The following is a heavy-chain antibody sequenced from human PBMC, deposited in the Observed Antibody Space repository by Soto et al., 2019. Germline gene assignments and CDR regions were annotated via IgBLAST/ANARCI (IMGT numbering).Heavy chain of an antibody. D-gene: IGHD2-2*02. V-gene: IGHV4-34*01. CDR2: IKHSGST. J-gene: IGHJ6*03. CDR3: ARGVPAAIWWDYYYYYMDV. Sequence: SGTLSLTCAAYGGSLSGYDCSWIRQHPGKGLEWIGEIKHSGSTNYNPSLKSRVTISVDTSKNQFSLKLSSVTAADTAVYYCARGVPAAIWWDYYYYYMDVWGKGTTVTVSS. CDR1: GGSLSGYD.